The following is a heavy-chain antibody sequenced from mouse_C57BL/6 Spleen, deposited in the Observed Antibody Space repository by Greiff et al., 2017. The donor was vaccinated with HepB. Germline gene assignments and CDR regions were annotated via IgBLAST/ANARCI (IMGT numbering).Heavy chain of an antibody. CDR2: IRLKSDNYAT. CDR1: GFTFSNYW. V-gene: IGHV6-3*01. CDR3: TGTTVVGDYFDY. D-gene: IGHD1-1*01. Sequence: EVQVVESGGGLVQPGGSMKLSCVASGFTFSNYWMNWVRQSPEKGLEWVAQIRLKSDNYATHYAESVKGRFTISRDDSKSSVYLQMNNLRAEDTGIYYCTGTTVVGDYFDYWGQGTTLTVSS. J-gene: IGHJ2*01.